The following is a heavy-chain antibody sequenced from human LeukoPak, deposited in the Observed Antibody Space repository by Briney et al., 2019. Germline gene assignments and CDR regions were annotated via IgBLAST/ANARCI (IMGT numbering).Heavy chain of an antibody. CDR3: ARDSDWAFDY. CDR2: VKSGNYDI. Sequence: GGSLRLSCAASGFTFNTYSMNCVRQAPGKGLEWLSYVKSGNYDIQYADSVTGRFTVSRDSATNSLYLQMNDLKAEDTAVYYCARDSDWAFDYWGQGSLVTVSS. D-gene: IGHD3-9*01. V-gene: IGHV3-48*01. CDR1: GFTFNTYS. J-gene: IGHJ4*02.